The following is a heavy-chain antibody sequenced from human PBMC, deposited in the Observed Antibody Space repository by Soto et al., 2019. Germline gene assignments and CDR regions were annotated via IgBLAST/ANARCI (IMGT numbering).Heavy chain of an antibody. Sequence: ASETLSLTCAVYGGSFSGYYWSWIRQPPGKGLEWIGEINHSGSTNYNPSLKSRVTISVDTSKNQFSLKLSSVTAADAAVYYCATANYDFWSGYYTGSGYFDYWGQGTRVTV. CDR2: INHSGST. CDR1: GGSFSGYY. CDR3: ATANYDFWSGYYTGSGYFDY. D-gene: IGHD3-3*01. V-gene: IGHV4-34*01. J-gene: IGHJ4*02.